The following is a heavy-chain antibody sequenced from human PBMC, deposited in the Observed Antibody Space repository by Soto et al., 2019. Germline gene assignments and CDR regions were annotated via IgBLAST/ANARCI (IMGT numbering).Heavy chain of an antibody. CDR2: INPGNGNT. Sequence: QVQLVQSGAEVKKPGASVKISCKTSGYTFMTYALHWVRQAPGKRPEWMGWINPGNGNTEYSQKLQGRVTITRDTSARTVFMEVANMTSEYTAVYYCARVRILWYGELSHWGQGTQVIVS. CDR3: ARVRILWYGELSH. CDR1: GYTFMTYA. D-gene: IGHD3-10*01. J-gene: IGHJ4*02. V-gene: IGHV1-3*01.